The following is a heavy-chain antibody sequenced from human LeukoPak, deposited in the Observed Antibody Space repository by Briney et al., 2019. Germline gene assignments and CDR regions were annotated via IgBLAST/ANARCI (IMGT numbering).Heavy chain of an antibody. Sequence: SQTLSLTCTVSGGSISNGGYYWTWIRQHPGKGLEWIGYIHDGGATYYDPSLKSRVTISLDTSKNQFSLNLTSVTAADTALYHCATQPGIAAAGLFYWGQGTLVTVSS. V-gene: IGHV4-31*03. D-gene: IGHD6-13*01. CDR2: IHDGGAT. CDR3: ATQPGIAAAGLFY. J-gene: IGHJ4*02. CDR1: GGSISNGGYY.